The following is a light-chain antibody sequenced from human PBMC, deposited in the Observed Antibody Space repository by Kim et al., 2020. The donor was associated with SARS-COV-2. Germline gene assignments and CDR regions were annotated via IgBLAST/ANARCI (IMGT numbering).Light chain of an antibody. Sequence: SYELTQPPSVSVSPGQTATITCSGDNLGNKNVCWYQQQPGHSPVLVIYLDARRPSGIPERFSGSNSGNTPTLTISGTQAMDEADYYCQAWDSSTAWLFGG. CDR1: NLGNKN. V-gene: IGLV3-1*01. CDR2: LDA. CDR3: QAWDSSTAWL. J-gene: IGLJ3*02.